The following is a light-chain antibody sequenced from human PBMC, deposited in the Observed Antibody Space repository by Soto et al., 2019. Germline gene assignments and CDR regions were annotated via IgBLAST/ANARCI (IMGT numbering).Light chain of an antibody. J-gene: IGLJ1*01. CDR2: EVT. V-gene: IGLV2-14*01. CDR1: RSDVGAYNY. Sequence: SVLTQHASVSGSPGQSIAISCTGTRSDVGAYNYVSWYQQHPGKAPKLMISEVTNRPSGVSDRFSGSKSGNTASLTISGLQAEDEADYYCSSFTSRFTFVFGTGTKVTVL. CDR3: SSFTSRFTFV.